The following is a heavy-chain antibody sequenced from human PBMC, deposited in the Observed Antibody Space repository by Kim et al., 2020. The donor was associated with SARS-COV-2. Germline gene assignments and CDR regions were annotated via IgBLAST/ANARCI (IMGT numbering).Heavy chain of an antibody. Sequence: SETLSLTCTVSGGSISSSSYYWGWIRQPPGKGLEWIGSIYYSGSTYYNPSLKSRVTISVDTSKNQFSLKLGSVTAADTAVYYCARDPFITRIVVPLGYYYGMADWGQGTRVTFSS. CDR2: IYYSGST. CDR1: GGSISSSSYY. D-gene: IGHD3-22*01. CDR3: ARDPFITRIVVPLGYYYGMAD. V-gene: IGHV4-39*02. J-gene: IGHJ6*02.